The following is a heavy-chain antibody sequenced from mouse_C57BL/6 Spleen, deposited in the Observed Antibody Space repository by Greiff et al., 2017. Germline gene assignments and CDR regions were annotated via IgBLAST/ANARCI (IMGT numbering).Heavy chain of an antibody. V-gene: IGHV1-9*01. CDR3: ARSSHYYYSSSCIR. J-gene: IGHJ2*01. Sequence: VKLMESGAELMKPGDSVTLSCKATGYTFTGYWIEWVKQRPGHGLEWIGEILPGRGSTNYNEKFKGKATFTADISSNTAYMQLSSRTTNDSAINYCARSSHYYYSSSCIRWGQGTTLTVSS. CDR1: GYTFTGYW. D-gene: IGHD1-1*01. CDR2: ILPGRGST.